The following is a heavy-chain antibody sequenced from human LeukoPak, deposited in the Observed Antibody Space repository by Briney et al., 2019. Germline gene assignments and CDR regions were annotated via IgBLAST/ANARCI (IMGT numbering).Heavy chain of an antibody. Sequence: GGSLRLSCAASGFTFSSYGMHWVRQAPGKGLEWVAVIWYDGSNKYYADSVKGRFTISRDNSKNTLYLQLNSLRAEDTAVYYCARDSLGSTTSCFAYWGQGTLITVSS. CDR1: GFTFSSYG. V-gene: IGHV3-33*01. CDR3: ARDSLGSTTSCFAY. J-gene: IGHJ4*02. D-gene: IGHD2-2*01. CDR2: IWYDGSNK.